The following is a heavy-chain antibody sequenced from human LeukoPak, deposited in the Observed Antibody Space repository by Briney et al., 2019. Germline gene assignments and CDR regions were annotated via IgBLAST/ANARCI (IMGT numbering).Heavy chain of an antibody. V-gene: IGHV4-59*08. CDR3: ARQGGSFAFDI. CDR2: IYNSGST. CDR1: GCSISSNY. D-gene: IGHD1-26*01. J-gene: IGHJ3*02. Sequence: PWETLSLTCTVSGCSISSNYWSWIRQPPGKGLEWIGDIYNSGSTKYNPSLKSRVTISVDTSKNQFSLKLNSVTAADTAVYYCARQGGSFAFDIWGQGTMVTVSS.